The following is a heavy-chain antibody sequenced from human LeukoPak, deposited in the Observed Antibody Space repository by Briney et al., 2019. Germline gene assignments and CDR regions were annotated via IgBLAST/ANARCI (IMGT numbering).Heavy chain of an antibody. V-gene: IGHV3-74*01. Sequence: PGGSLRLSCAASGITFGNNWMHWVRQGSGKGLVWISRINSDGGGAIYADSVKGRFTVSRDNAKNTLYLQMNNLRAEDTAVYYCARDVPHNWFDTWGQGTLVTVSS. CDR3: ARDVPHNWFDT. J-gene: IGHJ5*02. CDR1: GITFGNNW. CDR2: INSDGGGA.